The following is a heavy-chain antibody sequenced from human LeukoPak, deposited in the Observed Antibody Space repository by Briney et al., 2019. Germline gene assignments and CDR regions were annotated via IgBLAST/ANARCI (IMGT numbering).Heavy chain of an antibody. CDR1: GFTSSNYW. D-gene: IGHD1-26*01. CDR3: GRGGSPPEALRDTFDI. V-gene: IGHV3-74*01. CDR2: ISSDGSST. Sequence: PGGSLRLSCAASGFTSSNYWMHWVRQGPGKGLVWVSCISSDGSSTRYADSVKDRFTISRDNAKNTLYLQMNSLRAEDTAVYYCGRGGSPPEALRDTFDIWGQGT. J-gene: IGHJ3*02.